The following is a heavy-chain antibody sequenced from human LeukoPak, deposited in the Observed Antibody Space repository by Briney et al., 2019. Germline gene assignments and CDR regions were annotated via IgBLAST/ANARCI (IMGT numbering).Heavy chain of an antibody. CDR1: GFTFSSYS. Sequence: GGSLRLSCTGSGFTFSSYSMNWVRQAPGKGLEWVSSISSSSSYRYYEESVKGRFSISRDNARNSLYLQMNSLRAEDTAVYYCVRDSPNEAILWWSIDYWGQGTLVTVSS. CDR3: VRDSPNEAILWWSIDY. J-gene: IGHJ4*02. V-gene: IGHV3-21*01. CDR2: ISSSSSYR. D-gene: IGHD2-21*01.